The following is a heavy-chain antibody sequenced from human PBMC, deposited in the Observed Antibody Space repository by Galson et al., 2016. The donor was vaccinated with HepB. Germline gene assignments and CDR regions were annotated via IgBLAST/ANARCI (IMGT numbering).Heavy chain of an antibody. Sequence: SLRLSCAASGFTFRNYGMHWVRQAPGKGLEWVAVISYDGSKKYYADSVKGRLIISRDNSKNTLYLQMNSLRAEDTAVYYCAKEDYDSSDYYYGFGLFDYWGQGTLVTVSS. CDR2: ISYDGSKK. V-gene: IGHV3-30*18. D-gene: IGHD3-22*01. J-gene: IGHJ4*02. CDR3: AKEDYDSSDYYYGFGLFDY. CDR1: GFTFRNYG.